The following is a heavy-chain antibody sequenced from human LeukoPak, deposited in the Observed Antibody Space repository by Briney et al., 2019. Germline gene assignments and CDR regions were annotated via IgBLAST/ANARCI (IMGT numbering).Heavy chain of an antibody. CDR1: GFTFSSYG. Sequence: PGGALRLSCAASGFTFSSYGMHWGRPAPGKGLEGVAGIWYDGSNKYYADSVKGRFTISRDNSKNTLYLQMNSLRAEDTAVYYCARERRDGYGFWFDPWGQGTLVTVSS. CDR3: ARERRDGYGFWFDP. D-gene: IGHD5-24*01. V-gene: IGHV3-33*01. J-gene: IGHJ5*02. CDR2: IWYDGSNK.